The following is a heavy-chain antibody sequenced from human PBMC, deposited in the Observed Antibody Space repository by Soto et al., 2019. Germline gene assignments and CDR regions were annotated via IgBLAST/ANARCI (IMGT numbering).Heavy chain of an antibody. Sequence: SVKVSCKASGGTFSSYAISWVRQAPGQGLEWMGGIIPIFGTASYAQKFQGRVTITADESTSTAYMELSSLRSEDTTVYYCAREGVEMATISYFDYWGQGTLVTVSS. J-gene: IGHJ4*02. CDR1: GGTFSSYA. CDR3: AREGVEMATISYFDY. V-gene: IGHV1-69*13. D-gene: IGHD5-12*01. CDR2: IIPIFGTA.